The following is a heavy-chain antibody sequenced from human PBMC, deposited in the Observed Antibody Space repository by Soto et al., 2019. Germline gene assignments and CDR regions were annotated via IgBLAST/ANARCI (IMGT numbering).Heavy chain of an antibody. V-gene: IGHV4-30-2*01. Sequence: KTSETLSLTCAVSGGSMSRGGQSWSWIRQPPGKGLEWLGFIYYTGSTYYNPSLKSRVTLSVDRSKNQFSLNLTSVTAADTAMYFCARAPAGPSPRWDVWGQGTTVTV. D-gene: IGHD3-10*01. CDR2: IYYTGST. CDR3: ARAPAGPSPRWDV. CDR1: GGSMSRGGQS. J-gene: IGHJ6*02.